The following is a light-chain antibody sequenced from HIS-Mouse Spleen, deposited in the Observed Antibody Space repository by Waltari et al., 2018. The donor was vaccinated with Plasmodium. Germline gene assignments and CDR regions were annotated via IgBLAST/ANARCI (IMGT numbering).Light chain of an antibody. CDR3: QSADSSGTYQV. CDR2: KDS. J-gene: IGLJ2*01. CDR1: AFPTQY. Sequence: SYELPQPPSVSVSPGQTARITCSGAAFPTQYAYWYQQKPGQAPVLVIYKDSERPSGIPERFSGSSSGTTVTLTISGVQAEDEADYYCQSADSSGTYQVFGGGTKLTVL. V-gene: IGLV3-25*03.